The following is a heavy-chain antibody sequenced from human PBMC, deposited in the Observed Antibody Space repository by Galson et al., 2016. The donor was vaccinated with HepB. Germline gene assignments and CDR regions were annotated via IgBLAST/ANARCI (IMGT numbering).Heavy chain of an antibody. CDR3: AAWLLSGSYFLGAFDI. CDR2: ISSSSSYI. J-gene: IGHJ3*02. V-gene: IGHV3-21*01. D-gene: IGHD1-26*01. Sequence: GLEWVSSISSSSSYIYYADSVKGRFTISRDNAKNSLYLQMNSLRAEDTAVYYCAAWLLSGSYFLGAFDIWGQGTMVTVSS.